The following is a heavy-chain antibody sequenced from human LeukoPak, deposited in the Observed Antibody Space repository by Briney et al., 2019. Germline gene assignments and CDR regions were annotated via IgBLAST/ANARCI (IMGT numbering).Heavy chain of an antibody. CDR3: SGGTGDLDACQL. Sequence: PAGSLTLSCAASGFTFSSYVMHWVRQPPATGLERVAVISYDGSNKYYADSAHDRFTTSTDNSKNTLYLQMNSPIAAATAVFYCSGGTGDLDACQLWGQGAPVTVSS. CDR1: GFTFSSYV. D-gene: IGHD3-16*01. V-gene: IGHV3-30-3*01. J-gene: IGHJ1*01. CDR2: ISYDGSNK.